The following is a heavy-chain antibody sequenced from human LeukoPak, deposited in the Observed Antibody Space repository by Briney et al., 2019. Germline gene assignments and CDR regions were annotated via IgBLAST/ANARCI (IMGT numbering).Heavy chain of an antibody. CDR1: GFTFDDYT. CDR3: AKEGGSYSLDY. V-gene: IGHV3-43*01. J-gene: IGHJ4*02. D-gene: IGHD1-26*01. CDR2: ISWDGGST. Sequence: GGSLRLSCAASGFTFDDYTMHWVRQAPGEGLEWVSLISWDGGSTYYADSVKGRFTISRDNSKNSLYLQMNSLRTEDTALYYCAKEGGSYSLDYWGQGTLVTVSS.